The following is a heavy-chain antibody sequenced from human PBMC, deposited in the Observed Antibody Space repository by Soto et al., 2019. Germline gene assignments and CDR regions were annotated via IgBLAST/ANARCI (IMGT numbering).Heavy chain of an antibody. D-gene: IGHD6-13*01. J-gene: IGHJ4*02. CDR3: AKDIGISAGGYYVYY. V-gene: IGHV3-23*01. CDR1: GFTFSSYA. CDR2: ISGSGGST. Sequence: GSLRLSGAASGFTFSSYAVSWVRQAPGKGLEWVSAISGSGGSTYYADSVKGRFTISRGNSKNTLYLQMNSLRAEDTAVYYCAKDIGISAGGYYVYYWCQGTRVTISA.